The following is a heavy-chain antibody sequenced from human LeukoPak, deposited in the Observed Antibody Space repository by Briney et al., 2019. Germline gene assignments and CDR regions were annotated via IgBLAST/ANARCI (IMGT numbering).Heavy chain of an antibody. CDR3: ARDEAIFGAGYYYGMDV. D-gene: IGHD3-3*01. CDR1: GFTFSSYA. V-gene: IGHV4-31*02. Sequence: LRLSCAASGFTFSSYAMSWVRQHPGKGLEWIGYINYSGSTYYNPSLKSRISISVGTSQNQFSLKLSSVTAADTAVYYCARDEAIFGAGYYYGMDVWGQGTTVTVSS. CDR2: INYSGST. J-gene: IGHJ6*02.